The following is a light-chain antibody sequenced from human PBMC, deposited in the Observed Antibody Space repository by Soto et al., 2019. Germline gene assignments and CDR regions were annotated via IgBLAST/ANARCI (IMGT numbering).Light chain of an antibody. CDR3: QHSDFFPLV. J-gene: IGKJ3*01. Sequence: DIHMTQSSSSLSASIGDTVIITCQATPDMRNYVNLYQQKRGKAPKLLFSDASPLETGVPLRVSGRRSRTNFTLTSNGLQPAEVATYYCQHSDFFPLVFVPGTTVHV. CDR1: PDMRNY. CDR2: DAS. V-gene: IGKV1-33*01.